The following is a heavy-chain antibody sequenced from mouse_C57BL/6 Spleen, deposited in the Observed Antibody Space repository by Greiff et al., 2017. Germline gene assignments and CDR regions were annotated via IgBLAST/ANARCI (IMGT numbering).Heavy chain of an antibody. J-gene: IGHJ2*01. V-gene: IGHV1-19*01. Sequence: EVQRVESGPVLVKPGASVKMSCKASGYTFTDYYMNWVKQSHGKSLEWIGVINPYNGGTSYNQKFKGKATLTVDKSSSTAYMELNSLTSEDSAVYYCARSGTTPYYFDYWGQGTTLTVSS. D-gene: IGHD2-1*01. CDR3: ARSGTTPYYFDY. CDR1: GYTFTDYY. CDR2: INPYNGGT.